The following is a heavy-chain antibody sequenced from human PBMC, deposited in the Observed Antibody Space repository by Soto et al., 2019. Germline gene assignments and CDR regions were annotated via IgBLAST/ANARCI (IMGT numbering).Heavy chain of an antibody. Sequence: EVPLVESGGGLVKPGGSLRLSCAASGFTFSSYWMHWVRQAPGKGLEWVSRINDDGRRTSYADSVKGRFTISRDNAKNTLYLQMNSLRDDDTAIYYCARRNRPSYTSDYWGQGTLVTVSS. CDR1: GFTFSSYW. CDR3: ARRNRPSYTSDY. J-gene: IGHJ4*02. D-gene: IGHD4-4*01. CDR2: INDDGRRT. V-gene: IGHV3-74*01.